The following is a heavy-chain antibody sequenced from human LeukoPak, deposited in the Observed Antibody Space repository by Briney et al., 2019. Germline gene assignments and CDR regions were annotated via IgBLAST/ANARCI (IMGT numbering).Heavy chain of an antibody. CDR3: ARVPLEWGYYYGMDV. CDR2: INAGNGNT. CDR1: GYTFTSYA. J-gene: IGHJ6*02. D-gene: IGHD3-3*01. V-gene: IGHV1-3*01. Sequence: GASVKVSCKASGYTFTSYAMHWVRQAPGQRLEWMGWINAGNGNTKYSQKFQGRVTITRDTSASTAYMELSSLRSEDTAVYYCARVPLEWGYYYGMDVWGQGTTVTVSS.